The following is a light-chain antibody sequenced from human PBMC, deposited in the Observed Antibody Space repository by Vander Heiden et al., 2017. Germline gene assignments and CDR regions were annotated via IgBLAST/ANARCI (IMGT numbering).Light chain of an antibody. CDR2: SST. CDR3: AAWDDNQNGLVV. Sequence: QSVLSKQPSASGTPGQRVAISCSGSSSNIGSNTVNWYHQLPGTAPKLLIYSSTQRHSGVPDRFSGSKSGTSASLAISGLQSEDEADYFCAAWDDNQNGLVVFGGGTKLTVL. CDR1: SSNIGSNT. J-gene: IGLJ2*01. V-gene: IGLV1-44*01.